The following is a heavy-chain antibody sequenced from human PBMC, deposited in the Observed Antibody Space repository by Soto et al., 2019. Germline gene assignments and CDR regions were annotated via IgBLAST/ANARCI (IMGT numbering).Heavy chain of an antibody. D-gene: IGHD3-10*01. CDR1: GGTFSSYT. CDR3: ASLMSSGYYYGMDV. V-gene: IGHV1-69*02. Sequence: QVQLVQSAAEVKKPGSSVKVSCKASGGTFSSYTISWVRQAPGQGLEWMGRIIPILGIANYAQEFQGRVTITADKPTSTAYMELSSLRSEDTAVSYWASLMSSGYYYGMDVWGQGTTVTVSS. J-gene: IGHJ6*02. CDR2: IIPILGIA.